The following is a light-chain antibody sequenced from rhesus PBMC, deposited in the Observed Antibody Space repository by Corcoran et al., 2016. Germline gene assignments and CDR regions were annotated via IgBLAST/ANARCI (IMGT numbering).Light chain of an antibody. Sequence: DIQMTQSPSSLSASVGDRVTITCRASQGISNYLSWYKQKPGKAPKRLIYAASSVESGVPSRFSGSGSGTEFTLTISSLQPEDFAAYYCLQYNSKPFTFGPGTKLDIK. J-gene: IGKJ3*01. CDR2: AAS. CDR3: LQYNSKPFT. V-gene: IGKV1-36*01. CDR1: QGISNY.